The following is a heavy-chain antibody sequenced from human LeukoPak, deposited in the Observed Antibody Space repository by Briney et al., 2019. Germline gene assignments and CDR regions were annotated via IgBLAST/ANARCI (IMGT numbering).Heavy chain of an antibody. V-gene: IGHV3-33*06. D-gene: IGHD3-3*01. CDR1: GFTFSSYG. Sequence: PGRSLRLSCAASGFTFSSYGMHWVRQAPGKGLEWVAVIWYDGSNKYYADSVKSRFTISRDNSKNTLYLQMNSLRAEDTAVYYCAKEGSIFGVVIIRADYWGQGTLVTVSS. J-gene: IGHJ4*02. CDR2: IWYDGSNK. CDR3: AKEGSIFGVVIIRADY.